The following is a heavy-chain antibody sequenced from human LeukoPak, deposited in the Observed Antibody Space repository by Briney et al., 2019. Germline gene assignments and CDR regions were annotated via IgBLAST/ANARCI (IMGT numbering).Heavy chain of an antibody. J-gene: IGHJ6*03. Sequence: GGSLRLSCEASGSGFTFGNFALSWVRQAPGKGLEWVSGISGSGYYTYYADSVKGRFTISRDNSKNTLYIEMNSLRAEDTAVYYCAKDGSWGDYYFYFYMDVWGKGTTVTVS. V-gene: IGHV3-23*01. D-gene: IGHD3-16*01. CDR2: ISGSGYYT. CDR1: GSGFTFGNFA. CDR3: AKDGSWGDYYFYFYMDV.